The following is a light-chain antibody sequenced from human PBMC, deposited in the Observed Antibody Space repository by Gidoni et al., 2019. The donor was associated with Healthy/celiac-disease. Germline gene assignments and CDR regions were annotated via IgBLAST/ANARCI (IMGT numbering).Light chain of an antibody. CDR2: DAS. CDR3: QQRSNWPPLT. Sequence: EIVLTQSPATLSLSPGERATLSCRASQSVSSYLAWYQQKPGQAPRLLIYDASNRATGIPARFSGSGSGTDFTLTISSLEPEDFAVYYRQQRSNWPPLTFXGXTKVEIK. J-gene: IGKJ4*01. V-gene: IGKV3-11*01. CDR1: QSVSSY.